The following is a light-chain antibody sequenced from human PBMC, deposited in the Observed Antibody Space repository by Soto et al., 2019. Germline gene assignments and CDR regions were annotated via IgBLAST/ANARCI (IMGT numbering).Light chain of an antibody. V-gene: IGLV2-23*02. CDR1: SSDVGIYNR. J-gene: IGLJ1*01. Sequence: QSALTQPASVSGSPGQSITISCAGTSSDVGIYNRVSWYQQHPGNAPKLMIYEVIKRPSGVSNRFSGSKSGNTASLTISVLQAEDEADYYCCSYAGSSTHYVFGAGTKLTVL. CDR2: EVI. CDR3: CSYAGSSTHYV.